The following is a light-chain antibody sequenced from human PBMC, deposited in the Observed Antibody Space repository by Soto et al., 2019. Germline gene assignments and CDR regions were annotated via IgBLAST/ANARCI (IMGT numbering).Light chain of an antibody. CDR3: LQGTHWPWT. CDR2: EVS. J-gene: IGKJ1*01. CDR1: QSLIHSDGNTY. Sequence: DVVMTQSPLFLPVTLGQPASISCRSSQSLIHSDGNTYLSWFQQRPGQSPRRLIYEVSDRDSGVLDIXTGSGSGTDFTLKISRVEAEDVGVYYCLQGTHWPWTFGQGTEVEIK. V-gene: IGKV2-30*02.